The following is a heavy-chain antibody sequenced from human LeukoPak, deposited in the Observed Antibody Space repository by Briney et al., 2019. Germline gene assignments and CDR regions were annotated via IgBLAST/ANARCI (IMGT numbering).Heavy chain of an antibody. CDR3: AKAGGAGCSDDWCPPDS. CDR1: GFNFGGYA. CDR2: ISWNGDYI. V-gene: IGHV3-9*01. D-gene: IGHD3-9*01. Sequence: PGGSLRLSCAASGFNFGGYAMHWVRQAPGRVLEWVCGISWNGDYIAYADSVKGRFTISRDNAKNSLYLQMNSLNTDDTAFYFCAKAGGAGCSDDWCPPDSWGQGTLVTVSP. J-gene: IGHJ4*02.